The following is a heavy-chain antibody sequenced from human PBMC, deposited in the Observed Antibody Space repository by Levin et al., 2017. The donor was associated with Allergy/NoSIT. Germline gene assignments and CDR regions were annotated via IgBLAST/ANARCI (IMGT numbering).Heavy chain of an antibody. CDR1: GFTFDDYA. CDR3: ARDNIGLPDAFDI. Sequence: SLKISCAASGFTFDDYAMHWVRQAPGKGLEWVLGISWNSGSIGYADSVKGRFTISRDNAKNSLYLQMNSLRTEDTALYYCARDNIGLPDAFDIWGQGTMVIVSS. CDR2: ISWNSGSI. J-gene: IGHJ3*02. V-gene: IGHV3-9*01. D-gene: IGHD3-10*01.